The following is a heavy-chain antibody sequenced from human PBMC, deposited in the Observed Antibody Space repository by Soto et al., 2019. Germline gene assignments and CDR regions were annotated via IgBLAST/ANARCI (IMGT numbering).Heavy chain of an antibody. D-gene: IGHD5-12*01. V-gene: IGHV4-59*12. CDR1: GGSISSYY. Sequence: PSETLSLTCTVSGGSISSYYWSWIRQPPGKGLEWIGYIYYSGSTNYNPSLKSRVTISVDTSKNQFSLKLSSVTAADTAVYYCARGGRYSGYRGDYWGQGTLVTVSS. J-gene: IGHJ4*02. CDR2: IYYSGST. CDR3: ARGGRYSGYRGDY.